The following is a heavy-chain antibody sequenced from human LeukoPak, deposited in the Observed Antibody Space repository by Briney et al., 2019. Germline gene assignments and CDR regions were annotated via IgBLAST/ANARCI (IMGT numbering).Heavy chain of an antibody. V-gene: IGHV1-69*02. D-gene: IGHD5-24*01. J-gene: IGHJ4*02. CDR3: ARGHPRRGGYIIPDY. Sequence: GASVKVSCKASGGTFSSYTISWVRQAPGQGLEWMGRIIPILGIANYAQKFQGRVTITADKSTSTAYMELSSLRSEDTAVYYCARGHPRRGGYIIPDYWGQGTLVTVSS. CDR2: IIPILGIA. CDR1: GGTFSSYT.